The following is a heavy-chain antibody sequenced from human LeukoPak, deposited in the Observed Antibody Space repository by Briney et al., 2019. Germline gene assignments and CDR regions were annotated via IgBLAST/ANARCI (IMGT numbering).Heavy chain of an antibody. J-gene: IGHJ4*02. V-gene: IGHV3-53*01. Sequence: SGGSLRLSCAASGFTVSSNYMSWVRQAPGKGLEWVSVIYSGGSTYYADSVKGRFTISRDNSKNTLYLQMNSLRAEDTAVYYCARDSSSWHYFDYWGQGTLVTVSS. CDR1: GFTVSSNY. D-gene: IGHD6-13*01. CDR3: ARDSSSWHYFDY. CDR2: IYSGGST.